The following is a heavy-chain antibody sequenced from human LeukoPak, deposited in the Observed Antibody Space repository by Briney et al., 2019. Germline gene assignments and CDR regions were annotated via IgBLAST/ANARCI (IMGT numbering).Heavy chain of an antibody. J-gene: IGHJ4*02. CDR2: IYYSGST. D-gene: IGHD1-26*01. CDR1: GGSISSYY. Sequence: SETLSLTCTVSGGSISSYYWSWIRQPPGKGLEWIGYIYYSGSTNYNPSLKSRVTISVDTSKNQFSLKLSSVTAADTAVYYCARSFSAYYFDYWGQGTLVTVSP. CDR3: ARSFSAYYFDY. V-gene: IGHV4-59*01.